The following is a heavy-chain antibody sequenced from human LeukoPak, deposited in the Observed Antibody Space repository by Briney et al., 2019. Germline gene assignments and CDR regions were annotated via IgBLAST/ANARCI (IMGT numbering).Heavy chain of an antibody. J-gene: IGHJ3*02. CDR1: GYTFTSYY. CDR2: INPSGGST. CDR3: ARTPRGFDYGDYVDAFDI. Sequence: ASVKVSCKASGYTFTSYYMHWVRQAPGQGLEWIGIINPSGGSTSYAQKFQGRVTMTRDTSTSTVYMELSSLRSEDTAVYYCARTPRGFDYGDYVDAFDIWGQGTMVTVSS. D-gene: IGHD4-17*01. V-gene: IGHV1-46*01.